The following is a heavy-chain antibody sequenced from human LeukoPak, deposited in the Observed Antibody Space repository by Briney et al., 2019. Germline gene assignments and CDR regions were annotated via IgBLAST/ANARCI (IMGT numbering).Heavy chain of an antibody. J-gene: IGHJ6*03. Sequence: ASVKVSCKASGYTFTSYGISWVRQAPGQGLEWMGWISAYNGNTSYAQKLQGRVTMTTDTSTSTAYMELRSLRSDDTAVYYCARGVVGAPLGYYYYMDVWGKGTTVTVSS. V-gene: IGHV1-18*01. CDR1: GYTFTSYG. D-gene: IGHD1-26*01. CDR3: ARGVVGAPLGYYYYMDV. CDR2: ISAYNGNT.